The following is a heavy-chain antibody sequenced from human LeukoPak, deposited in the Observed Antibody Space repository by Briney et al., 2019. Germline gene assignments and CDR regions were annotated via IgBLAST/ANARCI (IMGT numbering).Heavy chain of an antibody. CDR3: AKGGATICDN. V-gene: IGHV3-74*01. CDR2: INSNGSST. CDR1: GFTFSNYW. Sequence: GGSLRLSCAASGFTFSNYWMHWVRQAPGKGLVWVSRINSNGSSTNYADSVKGRFTISRDNAKNTLYLQMSSLRAEDTAVYYCAKGGATICDNWGQGTLVTVSS. D-gene: IGHD5-12*01. J-gene: IGHJ4*02.